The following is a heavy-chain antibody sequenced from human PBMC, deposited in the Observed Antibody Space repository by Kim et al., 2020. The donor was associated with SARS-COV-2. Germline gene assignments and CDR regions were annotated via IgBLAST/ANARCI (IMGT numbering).Heavy chain of an antibody. J-gene: IGHJ4*01. Sequence: GGSLRLSCAASGFTFSSYAMHWVRQAPGKGLEWVAVISYDGSNKYYADSVKGRFTISRDNSKNTLYLQMNSLRAEDTAVYYCARDRNYYGSGSYYPDYWG. CDR3: ARDRNYYGSGSYYPDY. CDR2: ISYDGSNK. CDR1: GFTFSSYA. V-gene: IGHV3-30*04. D-gene: IGHD3-10*01.